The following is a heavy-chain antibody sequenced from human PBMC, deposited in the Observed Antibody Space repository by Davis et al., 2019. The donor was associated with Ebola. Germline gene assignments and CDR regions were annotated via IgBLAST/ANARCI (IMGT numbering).Heavy chain of an antibody. Sequence: MPSETLSLTCTVSGGSTSSHNWWRWVRQSPGEGQEWIGEIYDSGSTNYNPSLKTRVTISVDTSKHQFSLNLTSVTAADTAVYFCARLRSPRDDAFDIWGQGTLVTVSS. D-gene: IGHD1-14*01. CDR3: ARLRSPRDDAFDI. V-gene: IGHV4-4*02. CDR1: GGSTSSHNW. J-gene: IGHJ3*02. CDR2: IYDSGST.